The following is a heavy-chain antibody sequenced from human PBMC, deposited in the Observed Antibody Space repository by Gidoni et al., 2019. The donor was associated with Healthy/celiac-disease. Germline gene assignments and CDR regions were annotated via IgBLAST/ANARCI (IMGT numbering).Heavy chain of an antibody. V-gene: IGHV3-15*01. D-gene: IGHD3-10*01. Sequence: EVQLVESGGGLVKPGGSLRLSCAASGVPLGNDWRSWVRQARGKGREWVGRIKSKPDGGTTDYAAAVKGIFTISRDDSTNTMYLQTNSLKTEDTAVYYCTTVGENVVRGVIIPYYYYGMDVWGQGTTVTVSS. CDR1: GVPLGNDW. CDR3: TTVGENVVRGVIIPYYYYGMDV. J-gene: IGHJ6*02. CDR2: IKSKPDGGTT.